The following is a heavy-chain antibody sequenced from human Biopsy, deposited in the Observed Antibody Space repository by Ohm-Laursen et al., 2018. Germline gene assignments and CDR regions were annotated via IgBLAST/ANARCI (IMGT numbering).Heavy chain of an antibody. V-gene: IGHV1-2*02. D-gene: IGHD2-2*01. J-gene: IGHJ2*01. CDR2: INPKSGDT. CDR3: ARGRRHCSGTCSRWYFDL. Sequence: GASVKVSCKPSGYTFTAFSVHWLRQALGQGLEWMGWINPKSGDTDYPQNFQGRVSMTRDTSISTAYMDLSRLRSDDTAVYYCARGRRHCSGTCSRWYFDLWGRGTLVTVSS. CDR1: GYTFTAFS.